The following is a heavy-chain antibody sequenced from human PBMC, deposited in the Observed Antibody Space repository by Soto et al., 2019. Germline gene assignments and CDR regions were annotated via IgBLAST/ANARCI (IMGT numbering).Heavy chain of an antibody. CDR3: VKSTWSKVIGYVYFDS. CDR2: ISYDGRNK. V-gene: IGHV3-30*18. D-gene: IGHD2-21*01. J-gene: IGHJ4*02. Sequence: GGSRRLSCAASGFTFSSYGMHWVRQAPGKGLEWVAVISYDGRNKNYADSVKGRFTISRDNSKNTLYMQMNSLRAEDTAVYYCVKSTWSKVIGYVYFDSWGPGTLVTVSS. CDR1: GFTFSSYG.